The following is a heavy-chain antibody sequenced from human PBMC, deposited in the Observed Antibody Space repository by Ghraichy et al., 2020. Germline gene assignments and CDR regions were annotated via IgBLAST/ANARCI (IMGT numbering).Heavy chain of an antibody. CDR1: GYTFTSYY. D-gene: IGHD3-3*01. Sequence: ASVKVSCKASGYTFTSYYMHWVRQAPGQGLEWMGIINPSGGSTSYAQKFQGRVTMTRDTSTSTVYMELSSLRSEDTAVYYCAREGTIGHDFWSGPPPSDYYYYGMDVWGQGTTVTVSS. V-gene: IGHV1-46*01. CDR2: INPSGGST. CDR3: AREGTIGHDFWSGPPPSDYYYYGMDV. J-gene: IGHJ6*02.